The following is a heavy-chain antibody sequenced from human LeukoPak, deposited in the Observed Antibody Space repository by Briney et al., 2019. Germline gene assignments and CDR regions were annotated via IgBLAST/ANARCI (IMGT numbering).Heavy chain of an antibody. CDR3: ARGAARWELSPLFY. V-gene: IGHV1-18*01. Sequence: ASVKVSCKASGHTFTSYGISWVRQAPGQGLECMGWISAYNGNTNYAQKLQGRVTMTTDTSTSTAYMELRSLRSDDTAVYYCARGAARWELSPLFYWGQGTLVTVSS. D-gene: IGHD1-26*01. J-gene: IGHJ4*02. CDR2: ISAYNGNT. CDR1: GHTFTSYG.